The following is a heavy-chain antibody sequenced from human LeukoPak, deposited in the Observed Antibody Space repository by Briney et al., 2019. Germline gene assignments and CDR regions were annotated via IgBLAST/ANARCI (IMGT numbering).Heavy chain of an antibody. CDR3: ARLLYGSGSYFFFDY. D-gene: IGHD3-10*01. CDR1: GGSISSYY. J-gene: IGHJ4*02. CDR2: IYYSGST. Sequence: SETLSLTCTVSGGSISSYYWSWIRQPPGKGLEWIGYIYYSGSTNYNPSLKSRVTISVDTSKNQFSLKLSSVTAADTAVYYCARLLYGSGSYFFFDYWGQGTLVTVSS. V-gene: IGHV4-59*08.